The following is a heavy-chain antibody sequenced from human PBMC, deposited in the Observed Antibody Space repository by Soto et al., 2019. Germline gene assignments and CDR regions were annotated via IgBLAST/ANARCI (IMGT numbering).Heavy chain of an antibody. D-gene: IGHD5-12*01. Sequence: QVQLVQSGAEVKKPGSSMKVSCKASGGTFSTYTISWVRQAPRQGLQWMGGVIPIVGTVTYAQKFQGRVTITADKSTTTVYMELSNLTSDDTAVYYCARGVVSGFEHWYFDLWGRGTLITVSS. CDR3: ARGVVSGFEHWYFDL. J-gene: IGHJ2*01. V-gene: IGHV1-69*06. CDR2: VIPIVGTV. CDR1: GGTFSTYT.